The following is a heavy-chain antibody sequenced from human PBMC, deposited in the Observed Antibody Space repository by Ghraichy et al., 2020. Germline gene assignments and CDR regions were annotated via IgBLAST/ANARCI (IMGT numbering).Heavy chain of an antibody. V-gene: IGHV4-59*01. J-gene: IGHJ5*02. CDR2: IYYSGST. CDR3: ARSTHSSSWYEIDWFDP. D-gene: IGHD6-13*01. CDR1: GGSISSYY. Sequence: SETLSLTCTVSGGSISSYYWSWIRQPPGKGLEWIGYIYYSGSTNYNPSLKSRVTISVDTSKNQFSLKLSSVTAADTAVYYCARSTHSSSWYEIDWFDPWGQGTLVTVSS.